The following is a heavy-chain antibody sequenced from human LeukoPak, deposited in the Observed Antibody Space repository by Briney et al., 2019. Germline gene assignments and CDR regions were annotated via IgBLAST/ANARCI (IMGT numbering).Heavy chain of an antibody. CDR2: INQDGSEE. J-gene: IGHJ4*02. CDR1: GFTFSTYW. Sequence: PGGSLRLSCAASGFTFSTYWMTWVRQAPGKGLEWVANINQDGSEEYYVDSVKGRFTISRDNAKNSLYLQMNTLTADDTAVYYCAGGGITVTPCDYWGQGTLVTVSS. D-gene: IGHD4-17*01. CDR3: AGGGITVTPCDY. V-gene: IGHV3-7*03.